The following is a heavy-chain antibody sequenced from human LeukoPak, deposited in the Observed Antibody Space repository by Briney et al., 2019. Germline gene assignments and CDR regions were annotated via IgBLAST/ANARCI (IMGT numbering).Heavy chain of an antibody. J-gene: IGHJ5*02. D-gene: IGHD3-22*01. V-gene: IGHV1-69*04. Sequence: ASVKVSCKASGGTFSSYAISWVRQAPGQGLEWMGRIIPILGIANYAQKFQGRVTITADKSTSTAYMELSSLRSEDTAVYYCAREITMIVANWFDPWGQETLVTVSS. CDR3: AREITMIVANWFDP. CDR1: GGTFSSYA. CDR2: IIPILGIA.